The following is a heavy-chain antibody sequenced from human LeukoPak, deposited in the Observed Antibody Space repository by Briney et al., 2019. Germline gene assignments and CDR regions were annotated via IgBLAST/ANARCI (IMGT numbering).Heavy chain of an antibody. J-gene: IGHJ4*02. V-gene: IGHV3-53*01. CDR2: IFAGVGT. D-gene: IGHD1-1*01. CDR1: GFTVSNNY. CDR3: ARGDRGTGQHFDY. Sequence: GGSLRLSCAASGFTVSNNYMTWVRQAPGXGLEWVSIIFAGVGTYYADSVRGRFTISRDNSKNTLYLQMNSLEAEDAALYYCARGDRGTGQHFDYWGQGTLVTVS.